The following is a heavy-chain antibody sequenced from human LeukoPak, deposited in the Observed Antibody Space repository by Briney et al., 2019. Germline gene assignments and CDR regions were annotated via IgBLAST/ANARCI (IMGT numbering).Heavy chain of an antibody. CDR1: GFTFSSYG. V-gene: IGHV3-33*01. CDR3: ARRDGYNADFDY. J-gene: IGHJ4*02. Sequence: PGGSLRLSCAASGFTFSSYGMHWVRQAPGKGLEWVAVIWFDGTNKYFADSVKGRFTISRDNSKNTLYLQMNSLRAEDTAVYYCARRDGYNADFDYWGQGTLVTVSS. CDR2: IWFDGTNK. D-gene: IGHD5-24*01.